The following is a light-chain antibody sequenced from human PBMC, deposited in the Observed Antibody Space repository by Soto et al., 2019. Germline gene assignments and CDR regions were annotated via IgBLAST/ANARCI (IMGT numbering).Light chain of an antibody. CDR1: YSNIGIND. J-gene: IGLJ2*01. CDR3: AAWDDSLNGPA. Sequence: QSELTQPPSASGTPGQRVTVSCSGTYSNIGINDVHWYRQLSGTAPQILIYDTSQRATGVPDRFSGSRSGTSASLVISGLQTEDEADYHCAAWDDSLNGPAFGGGTKVTVL. V-gene: IGLV1-44*01. CDR2: DTS.